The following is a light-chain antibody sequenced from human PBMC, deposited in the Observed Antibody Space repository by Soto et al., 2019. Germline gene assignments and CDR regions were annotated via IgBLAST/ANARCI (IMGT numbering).Light chain of an antibody. Sequence: QSALTQPPSASGSPGQSVTISCTGTSSDIGGCNYVSWYQHHPGKAPKVMIYEVSKRPSGVPDRFSGSKSGNTASLTVSGLQPEDEADYYCSSYAGSNNLGVFGGGTKLTVL. CDR1: SSDIGGCNY. CDR2: EVS. V-gene: IGLV2-8*01. J-gene: IGLJ3*02. CDR3: SSYAGSNNLGV.